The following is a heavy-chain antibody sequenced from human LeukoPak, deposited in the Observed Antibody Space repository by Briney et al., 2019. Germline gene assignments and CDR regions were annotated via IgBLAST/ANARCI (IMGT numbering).Heavy chain of an antibody. CDR2: IYNSGST. J-gene: IGHJ4*02. V-gene: IGHV4-39*01. CDR3: ARHLRFLDYLSYFDY. Sequence: SETLSLTCTVSGGSISSSSYYWGWIRQPPGKGLEWIGSIYNSGSTYYNPSLKSRVTISVDMSKNQFSLKLSSVTAADTAVYYCARHLRFLDYLSYFDYWGQGTLVTVSS. D-gene: IGHD3-3*01. CDR1: GGSISSSSYY.